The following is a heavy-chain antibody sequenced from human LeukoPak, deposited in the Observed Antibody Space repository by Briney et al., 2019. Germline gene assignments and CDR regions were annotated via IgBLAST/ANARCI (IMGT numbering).Heavy chain of an antibody. V-gene: IGHV4-34*01. Sequence: PSETLSLTCAVYGASFSGYYWCWIRQPPGKGLEWIGEINHSGSTNYNVSLESRVTMSVDTSKNQFTLKLNSVTAADTAVYYCAKLYSSSSRDAFDVWGPGTMVTVSS. CDR1: GASFSGYY. D-gene: IGHD6-6*01. J-gene: IGHJ3*01. CDR2: INHSGST. CDR3: AKLYSSSSRDAFDV.